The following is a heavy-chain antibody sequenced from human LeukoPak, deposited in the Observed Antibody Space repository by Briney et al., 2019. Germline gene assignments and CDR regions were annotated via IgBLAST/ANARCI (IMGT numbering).Heavy chain of an antibody. Sequence: PGGSLRLSCAASGFTFSSYSMNWVRQAPGKGLEWVSSISSSSSYIYYADSVKGRFTISRDNAKNSLYLQMNSLRAEDTAVYYRARAVGLTDWFDPWGQGTLVTVSS. CDR1: GFTFSSYS. CDR3: ARAVGLTDWFDP. D-gene: IGHD1-26*01. J-gene: IGHJ5*02. V-gene: IGHV3-21*01. CDR2: ISSSSSYI.